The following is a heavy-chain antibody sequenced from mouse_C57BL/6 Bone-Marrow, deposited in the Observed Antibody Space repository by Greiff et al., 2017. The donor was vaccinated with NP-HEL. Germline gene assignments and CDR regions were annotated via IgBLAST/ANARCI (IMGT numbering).Heavy chain of an antibody. CDR1: GYTFTEYT. CDR2: FYPGSGSI. Sequence: QFHLPPSCAVLVNPGVSVQLSCQASGYTFTEYTIHWVQQWSGQGLEWIGWFYPGSGSIKYNEKFKDKATLTADKSSSTVYMDLSRLTSEDSAVYFCARHGDYFGSSYGYFDVWGTGTTVTVSS. V-gene: IGHV1-62-2*01. D-gene: IGHD1-1*01. CDR3: ARHGDYFGSSYGYFDV. J-gene: IGHJ1*03.